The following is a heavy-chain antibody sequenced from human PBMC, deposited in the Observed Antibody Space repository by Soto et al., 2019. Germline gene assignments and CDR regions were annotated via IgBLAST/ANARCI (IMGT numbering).Heavy chain of an antibody. CDR3: AREGIGGTAFRGYCDY. CDR1: GSIFSGYG. CDR2: IWYDGSNK. V-gene: IGHV3-33*01. Sequence: QVQLVESGGGAVQPGRSLRLSCVVPGSIFSGYGMHWVRQAPGKGLEWVAVIWYDGSNKYYADSVEGRFTISRENSKNNLYVQMDSLRVEDTAVYYCAREGIGGTAFRGYCDYWGQGTLVTVSS. D-gene: IGHD1-7*01. J-gene: IGHJ4*02.